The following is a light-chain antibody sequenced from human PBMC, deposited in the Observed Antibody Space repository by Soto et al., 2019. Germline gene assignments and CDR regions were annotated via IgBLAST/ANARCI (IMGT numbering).Light chain of an antibody. V-gene: IGKV3-15*01. CDR2: GAS. CDR1: QSVSKN. CDR3: LQHNNWWA. J-gene: IGKJ1*01. Sequence: EIVMTQSPATLSVSPGERVTLSCRASQSVSKNLVWYQQKPGQAPRLLIYGASTRATGVPVRFSGSGSETEFTLTLSSLQSEDFAVYYCLQHNNWWAFGQGTKVDIK.